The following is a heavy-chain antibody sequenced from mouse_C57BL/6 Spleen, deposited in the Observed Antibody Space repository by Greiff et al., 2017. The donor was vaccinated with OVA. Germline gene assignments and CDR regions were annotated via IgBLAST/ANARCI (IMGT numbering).Heavy chain of an antibody. CDR1: GYTFTDYN. CDR2: INPNSGGT. Sequence: EVQLQQPGPELVKPGASVKMSCKASGYTFTDYNMHWVKQSPGKSLEWIGNINPNSGGTSYNQKFKGKATLTVDKSSSTAYMQLSSLTSEDSAVYYGARPTGEGWYACWGNSPLVTVA. D-gene: IGHD4-1*02. V-gene: IGHV1-22*01. J-gene: IGHJ3*01. CDR3: ARPTGEGWYAC.